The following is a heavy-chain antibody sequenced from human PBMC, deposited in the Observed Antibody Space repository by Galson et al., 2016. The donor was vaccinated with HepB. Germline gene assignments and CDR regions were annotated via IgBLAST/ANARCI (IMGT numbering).Heavy chain of an antibody. J-gene: IGHJ2*01. CDR3: ARDRVVCDRDCSTSGYFDL. Sequence: SVKVSCKASGGTFSNYAISWVRQAPGQGLEWMGGIIPIYGRSNYAQKFQGRVTIPADESTSIAYMEVSRLKSEDTAVYYCARDRVVCDRDCSTSGYFDLWGGGTLVTFSS. CDR1: GGTFSNYA. CDR2: IIPIYGRS. V-gene: IGHV1-69*13. D-gene: IGHD2-21*02.